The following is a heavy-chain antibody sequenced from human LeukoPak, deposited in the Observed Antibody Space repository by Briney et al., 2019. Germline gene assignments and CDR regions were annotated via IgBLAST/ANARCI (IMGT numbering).Heavy chain of an antibody. Sequence: ASVKVSCKASGYTFTSYYMHWVRQAPGQGLEWMGWISAYNGNTNYAQKLQGRVTMTTDTSTSTAYMELRSLRSDDTAVYYCARVFSRRADYWGQGTLVAVSS. J-gene: IGHJ4*02. V-gene: IGHV1-18*04. CDR3: ARVFSRRADY. CDR2: ISAYNGNT. CDR1: GYTFTSYY. D-gene: IGHD3-9*01.